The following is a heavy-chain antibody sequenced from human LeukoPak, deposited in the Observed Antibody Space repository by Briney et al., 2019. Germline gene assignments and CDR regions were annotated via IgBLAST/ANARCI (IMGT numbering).Heavy chain of an antibody. V-gene: IGHV3-48*03. D-gene: IGHD1-14*01. J-gene: IGHJ5*02. CDR2: ISSSGSTI. CDR3: VTVSGWFDP. Sequence: GGSLRLSCAGSGFTLSSYEMNWVRQAPGKGLEWVSYISSSGSTIYYADSVKGRFTVSRDNAKNSLYLQMNSLRAEDTAVYYCVTVSGWFDPWGQGTLVTVSS. CDR1: GFTLSSYE.